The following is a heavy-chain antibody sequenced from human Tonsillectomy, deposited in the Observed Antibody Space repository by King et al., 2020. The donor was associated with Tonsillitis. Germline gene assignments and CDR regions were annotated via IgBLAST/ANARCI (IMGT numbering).Heavy chain of an antibody. J-gene: IGHJ6*02. CDR2: YDPENGKT. V-gene: IGHV1-24*01. Sequence: QLVQSGAEVKKPGTSVMVSCKVSGYTLTAISIHWVRQTPGKGLEWIGGYDPENGKTIYAQRFQGRVTMTEDTATDTAYMELSSLRSEDTAVYYWATETKVDYYGMDVWGQGTTVIVSS. CDR3: ATETKVDYYGMDV. D-gene: IGHD1/OR15-1a*01. CDR1: GYTLTAIS.